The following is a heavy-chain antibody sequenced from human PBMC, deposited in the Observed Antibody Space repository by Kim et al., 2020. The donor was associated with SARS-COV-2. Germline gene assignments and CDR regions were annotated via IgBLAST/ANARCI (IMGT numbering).Heavy chain of an antibody. Sequence: SQKVQGGVTITRDTSASTAYMELSSLRSEDTAVYYCARGGHMVRVGMDVWGQGTTVTVSS. D-gene: IGHD3-10*01. J-gene: IGHJ6*02. V-gene: IGHV1-3*01. CDR3: ARGGHMVRVGMDV.